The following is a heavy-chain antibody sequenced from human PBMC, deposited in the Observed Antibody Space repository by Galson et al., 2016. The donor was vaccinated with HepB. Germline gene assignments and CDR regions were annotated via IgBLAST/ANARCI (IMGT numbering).Heavy chain of an antibody. CDR3: AKGRGVLGVGTTPDY. J-gene: IGHJ4*02. V-gene: IGHV3-23*01. D-gene: IGHD2-21*01. CDR1: GFTFNSYT. Sequence: SLRLSCAASGFTFNSYTMSWVRQAPGKGLEWVSGITNGGDTTYYADSVKGRFTISRDNTKDILYLQMNSLTGGDTAVYFCAKGRGVLGVGTTPDYWGRGTLVTVS. CDR2: ITNGGDTT.